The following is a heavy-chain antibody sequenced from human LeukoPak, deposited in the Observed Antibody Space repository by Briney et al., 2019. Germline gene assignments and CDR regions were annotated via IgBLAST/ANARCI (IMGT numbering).Heavy chain of an antibody. V-gene: IGHV3-23*01. D-gene: IGHD2-2*01. Sequence: GGSMRLSCAASGFTFSSYAMSWVRQAPGKGLEWVSAISGSGGSTYYADSVKGRFTISRDNSKNTLYLQMNSLRAEDTAVYYCATVSGYCSSTSCSNYFDYWGQGTLVTVSS. CDR3: ATVSGYCSSTSCSNYFDY. J-gene: IGHJ4*02. CDR2: ISGSGGST. CDR1: GFTFSSYA.